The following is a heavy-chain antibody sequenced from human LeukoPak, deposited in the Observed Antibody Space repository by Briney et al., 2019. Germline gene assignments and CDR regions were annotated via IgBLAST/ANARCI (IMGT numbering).Heavy chain of an antibody. CDR2: IYHSGST. J-gene: IGHJ5*02. Sequence: SETLSLTCAVSGGSISSSNWWSWVRQPPGKGLEWIGEIYHSGSTNYNPSLKSRVTISVDKSKNQFSLKLSSVTAADTAVYYCARSYDSSGYYYQNWFDPWGQGTLVTVSS. CDR1: GGSISSSNW. CDR3: ARSYDSSGYYYQNWFDP. D-gene: IGHD3-22*01. V-gene: IGHV4-4*02.